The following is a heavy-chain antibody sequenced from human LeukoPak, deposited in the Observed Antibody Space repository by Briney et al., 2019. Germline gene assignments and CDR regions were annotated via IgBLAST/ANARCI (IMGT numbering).Heavy chain of an antibody. CDR3: ARVVVPAAIGNWFDP. Sequence: PSETLSLTCAVSGYSISSGYYWGCIRQPPGKGLEWIGSIYHSGSTYYNPSLKSRVTISVDTSKNQFSLKLSSVTAADTAVYYCARVVVPAAIGNWFDPWGQGTLVTVSS. CDR1: GYSISSGYY. J-gene: IGHJ5*02. V-gene: IGHV4-38-2*01. CDR2: IYHSGST. D-gene: IGHD2-2*02.